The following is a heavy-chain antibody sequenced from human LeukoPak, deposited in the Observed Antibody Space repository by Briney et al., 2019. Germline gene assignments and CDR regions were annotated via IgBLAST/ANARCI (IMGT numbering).Heavy chain of an antibody. Sequence: GGSLRLSCAASGFTFSSYWMHWVRQAPGKGLVWVSRINSDGSSTSYADSVKRRFTISRDNAKNTLYLQMNSLRAEDTAVYYCAREGSGWYAVDYWGQGTLVTVSS. V-gene: IGHV3-74*01. D-gene: IGHD6-19*01. CDR3: AREGSGWYAVDY. CDR2: INSDGSST. CDR1: GFTFSSYW. J-gene: IGHJ4*02.